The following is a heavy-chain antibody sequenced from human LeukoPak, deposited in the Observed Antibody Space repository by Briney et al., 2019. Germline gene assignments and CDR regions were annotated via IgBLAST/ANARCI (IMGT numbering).Heavy chain of an antibody. CDR2: ISAYNGST. Sequence: ASVKVSSKDSGYTFTSYGISSVRQAPGQGLEWIGWISAYNGSTNYPEKLQSRVTMTTDTSTSTAYMELRSLRSDDAAVYYCARDGYQPLDVTYFQHWGQGTLVTVSS. D-gene: IGHD2-2*01. CDR1: GYTFTSYG. J-gene: IGHJ1*01. V-gene: IGHV1-18*01. CDR3: ARDGYQPLDVTYFQH.